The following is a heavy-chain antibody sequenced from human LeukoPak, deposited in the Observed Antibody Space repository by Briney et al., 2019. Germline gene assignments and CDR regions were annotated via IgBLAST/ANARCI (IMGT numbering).Heavy chain of an antibody. Sequence: APVKASCKASGYTFTSSYMHWVRQSPGQGVECMGIINPSGGSTSYAKKFPGRVTMTRDTSTSTVYMALSSLRSKDTAVYYCARERGTYYDSSGYSFDYWGQGTLVTVSS. CDR3: ARERGTYYDSSGYSFDY. CDR1: GYTFTSSY. J-gene: IGHJ4*02. V-gene: IGHV1-46*01. CDR2: INPSGGST. D-gene: IGHD3-22*01.